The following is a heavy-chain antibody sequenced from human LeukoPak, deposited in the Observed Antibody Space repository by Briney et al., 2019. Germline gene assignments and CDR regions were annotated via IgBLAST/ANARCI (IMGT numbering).Heavy chain of an antibody. CDR3: ARGRYYDSGGPCHFQH. CDR1: GGSFSGYY. CDR2: INHSGST. J-gene: IGHJ1*01. D-gene: IGHD3-22*01. Sequence: SETLSLTCAVYGGSFSGYYWSWIRQPPGKGLEWIGEINHSGSTNYNPSLESRVTISVDTSKNQFSLKLSSVTAADTAVYYCARGRYYDSGGPCHFQHWGQGTLVTVSS. V-gene: IGHV4-34*01.